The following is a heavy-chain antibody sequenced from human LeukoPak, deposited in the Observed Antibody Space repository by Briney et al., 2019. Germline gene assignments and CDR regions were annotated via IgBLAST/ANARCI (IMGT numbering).Heavy chain of an antibody. Sequence: ASVKVSCKVSGYTLTELSMHWVRQAPGKGLEWMGGFDPEDGETIYAQKFQGRVTMTEDTSTDTAYMELSSLRSEDTAVYYCAKDSYDYSNYGTFDYWGQGTLVTVSS. J-gene: IGHJ4*02. D-gene: IGHD4-11*01. CDR1: GYTLTELS. CDR2: FDPEDGET. CDR3: AKDSYDYSNYGTFDY. V-gene: IGHV1-24*01.